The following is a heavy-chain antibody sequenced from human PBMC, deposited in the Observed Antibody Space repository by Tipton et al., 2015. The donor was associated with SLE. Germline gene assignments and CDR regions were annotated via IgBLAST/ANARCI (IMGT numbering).Heavy chain of an antibody. Sequence: LRLSCTVSGGSINSGIYSWVWIRQPPGKGLEWIGNIYSSGSAYYNPSLKSRVTISLHTSKNQFSLKLSSVTAADTAVYYCASLNVVATIANFGGQGTRVTVSS. CDR2: IYSSGSA. CDR1: GGSINSGIYS. D-gene: IGHD5-12*01. V-gene: IGHV4-39*07. CDR3: ASLNVVATIANF. J-gene: IGHJ4*02.